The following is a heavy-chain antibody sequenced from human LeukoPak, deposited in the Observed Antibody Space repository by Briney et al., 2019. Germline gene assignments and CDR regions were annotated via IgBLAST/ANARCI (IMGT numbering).Heavy chain of an antibody. CDR1: GYTFTKYD. J-gene: IGHJ4*02. V-gene: IGHV7-4-1*02. Sequence: ASVKVSCKASGYTFTKYDMNWVRQAPGQGLEWMGWINTNRGDPTYALGFTGRFVFSVDSSVSTAYLHISSLKAEDTAVYYCAREKGDTMVRGVMDDWGQGTLVTVSS. CDR2: INTNRGDP. CDR3: AREKGDTMVRGVMDD. D-gene: IGHD3-10*01.